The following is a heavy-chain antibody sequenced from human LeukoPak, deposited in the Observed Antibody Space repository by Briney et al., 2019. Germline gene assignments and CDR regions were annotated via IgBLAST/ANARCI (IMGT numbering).Heavy chain of an antibody. CDR2: IFGGVDT. CDR3: ATSSRNWGPDGFDI. Sequence: GGSLRLSCEASVFSVTNNPMSWVRQAPRKGLEWVSHIFGGVDTYYADSVRGRFTISRDSSKNTLYLQMNSLRAEDTAVYYCATSSRNWGPDGFDIWGQGIMVTVSS. D-gene: IGHD7-27*01. J-gene: IGHJ3*02. V-gene: IGHV3-66*01. CDR1: VFSVTNNP.